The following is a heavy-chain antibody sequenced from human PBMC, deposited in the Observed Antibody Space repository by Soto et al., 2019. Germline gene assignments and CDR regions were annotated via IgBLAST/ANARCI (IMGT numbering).Heavy chain of an antibody. CDR3: AKSTIGVVVTAMTYFDY. D-gene: IGHD2-21*02. CDR2: ISYDGSNK. V-gene: IGHV3-30*18. Sequence: QVQLVESGGGVVQPGRSLRLSCAASGFTFSSYGMHWVRQAPGKGLEWVAVISYDGSNKYYADSVKGRFTISRDNSKNTLYLQMNSLRAEDTAVYYCAKSTIGVVVTAMTYFDYWGQGTLVTVSS. CDR1: GFTFSSYG. J-gene: IGHJ4*02.